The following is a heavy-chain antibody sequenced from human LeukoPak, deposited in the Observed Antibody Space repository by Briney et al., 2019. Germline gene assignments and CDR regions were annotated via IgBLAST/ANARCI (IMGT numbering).Heavy chain of an antibody. Sequence: GGSLRLSCAGSGFTFSSYEMNWVRQAPGKGLEWVSYISSSGSTIYYADSVKGRFTISRDNAKNSLYLQMNSLRAEDTAVYYCARDCGGQAAFEDWYFDLWGRGTLVTVSS. J-gene: IGHJ2*01. D-gene: IGHD2-21*01. CDR3: ARDCGGQAAFEDWYFDL. V-gene: IGHV3-48*03. CDR2: ISSSGSTI. CDR1: GFTFSSYE.